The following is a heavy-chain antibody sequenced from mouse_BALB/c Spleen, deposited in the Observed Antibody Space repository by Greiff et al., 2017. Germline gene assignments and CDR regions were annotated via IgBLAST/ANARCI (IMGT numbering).Heavy chain of an antibody. D-gene: IGHD2-3*01. CDR3: ARDYDGYFYYFDY. CDR2: ISSGSSTI. Sequence: EVKVVESGGGLVQPGGSRKLSCAASGFTFSSFGMHWVRQAPEKGLEWVAYISSGSSTIYYADTVKGRFTISRDNPKNTLFLQMTSLRSEDTAMYYCARDYDGYFYYFDYWGQGTTLTVSS. J-gene: IGHJ2*01. V-gene: IGHV5-17*02. CDR1: GFTFSSFG.